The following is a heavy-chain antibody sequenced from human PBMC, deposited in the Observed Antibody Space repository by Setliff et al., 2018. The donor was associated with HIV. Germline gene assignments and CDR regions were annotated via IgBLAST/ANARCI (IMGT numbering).Heavy chain of an antibody. CDR2: ISSSSGTI. D-gene: IGHD3-22*01. CDR1: GFSFSIYE. CDR3: VRGSGYYYFDN. Sequence: GGSLRLSCAASGFSFSIYEMNWVRQAPGKGLEWLSYISSSSGTILYVDSVQGRFTISRDNAKNSLYLQMNSLRAEDTAVYYCVRGSGYYYFDNWGQGALVTVSS. J-gene: IGHJ4*02. V-gene: IGHV3-48*03.